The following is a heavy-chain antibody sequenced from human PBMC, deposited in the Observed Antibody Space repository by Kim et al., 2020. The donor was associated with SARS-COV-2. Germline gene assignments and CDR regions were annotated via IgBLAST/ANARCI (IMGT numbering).Heavy chain of an antibody. CDR3: AKGRGMSFYYDSSGYFDY. D-gene: IGHD3-22*01. V-gene: IGHV3-9*01. J-gene: IGHJ4*02. Sequence: KVRFTISRDNAKNSLYLQMNRLRVEDTALYYCAKGRGMSFYYDSSGYFDYWGQGTLVTVSS.